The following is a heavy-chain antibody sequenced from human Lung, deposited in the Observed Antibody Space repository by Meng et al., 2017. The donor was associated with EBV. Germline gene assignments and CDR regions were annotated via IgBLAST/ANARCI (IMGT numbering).Heavy chain of an antibody. CDR3: ARVGQWLPIDY. D-gene: IGHD6-19*01. V-gene: IGHV4-4*02. CDR2: IYHSGST. J-gene: IGHJ4*02. Sequence: QGRLEGRGPGLVSPSGTRALPCAVSGGSISSSSWWRWVRQPPGKGLEWIGEIYHSGSTNYNPSLKSRVTISVDKSKNQFSLNLSSVTAADTAVYYCARVGQWLPIDYWGQGTLVTVSS. CDR1: GGSISSSSW.